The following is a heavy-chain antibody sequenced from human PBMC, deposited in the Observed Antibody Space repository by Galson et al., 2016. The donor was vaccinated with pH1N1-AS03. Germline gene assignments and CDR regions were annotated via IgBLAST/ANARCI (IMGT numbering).Heavy chain of an antibody. J-gene: IGHJ5*02. CDR3: ARRVYGDYVNWFDP. D-gene: IGHD4-17*01. CDR1: GGSISSSSYY. Sequence: ETLSLTCTVSGGSISSSSYYWGWIRQPPGKGLEWIGSIYYSGSTYYNPPLKSRVTISVDTSKNQFSLKLSSVTAADTAVYYCARRVYGDYVNWFDPWGQGTLVTVSS. CDR2: IYYSGST. V-gene: IGHV4-39*01.